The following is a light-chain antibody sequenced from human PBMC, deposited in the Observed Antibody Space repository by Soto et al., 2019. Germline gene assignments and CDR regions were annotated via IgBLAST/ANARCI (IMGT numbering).Light chain of an antibody. V-gene: IGKV1-5*03. CDR2: KAS. CDR3: QQYYTYPWT. CDR1: QSISSW. Sequence: DIQMTQSPSTVSASVGDRVTITCRASQSISSWLAWYQQRPGKAPKLLIYKASNLESGVPSRFSGSGSGTELTLTISSLHPDDFATYYCQQYYTYPWTFGPGTKVEIK. J-gene: IGKJ1*01.